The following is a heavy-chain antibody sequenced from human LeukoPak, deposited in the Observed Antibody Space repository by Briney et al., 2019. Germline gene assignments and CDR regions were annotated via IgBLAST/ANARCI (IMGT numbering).Heavy chain of an antibody. CDR3: AREGAPGYYYGMDV. CDR1: GGSISSSSPY. V-gene: IGHV4-39*02. CDR2: IYYSGST. D-gene: IGHD3-16*01. J-gene: IGHJ6*02. Sequence: TSETLSLTCTVSGGSISSSSPYWGWIRQPPGKGLEWIGSIYYSGSTFYNPSLKSRVTISVDTSKNQFSLKLTSVTAADTAVYYCAREGAPGYYYGMDVWGQGTTVTVSS.